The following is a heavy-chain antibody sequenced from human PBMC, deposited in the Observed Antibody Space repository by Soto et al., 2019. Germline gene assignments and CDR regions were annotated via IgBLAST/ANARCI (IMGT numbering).Heavy chain of an antibody. CDR2: MHYRGTT. CDR1: GASITSGNYY. V-gene: IGHV4-39*01. Sequence: QVQLQESGPRLVKPSEPLSLICSVSGASITSGNYYWAWIRQPPGKGLEWIGSMHYRGTTHYNSSLETRVSISADTAKIQISLNLNSVTAADTAIYFCARHPSLYRHLEFWGQGILVTVSS. J-gene: IGHJ4*02. CDR3: ARHPSLYRHLEF. D-gene: IGHD3-10*01.